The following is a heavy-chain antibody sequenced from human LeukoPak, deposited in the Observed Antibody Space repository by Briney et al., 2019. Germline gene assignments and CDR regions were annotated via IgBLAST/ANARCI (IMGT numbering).Heavy chain of an antibody. D-gene: IGHD5-18*01. CDR2: ISSSSSSI. CDR1: GFTFSSYG. J-gene: IGHJ6*03. CDR3: ARVDRAMVTVHYYYMDV. V-gene: IGHV3-48*01. Sequence: GGSLRLSCAASGFTFSSYGINWVRQAPGKGLEWVSYISSSSSSIYYADSVKGRFTISRDNAKNSLYLQMNSLRAEDTAVYYCARVDRAMVTVHYYYMDVWGKGTTVTVSS.